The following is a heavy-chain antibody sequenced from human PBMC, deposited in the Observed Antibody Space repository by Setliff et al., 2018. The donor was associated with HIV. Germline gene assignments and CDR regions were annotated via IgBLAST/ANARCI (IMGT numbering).Heavy chain of an antibody. CDR3: ARGRDYTGSWFRPFYLDF. D-gene: IGHD3-3*01. Sequence: SETLSLTCAVYGGSFSAYHWSWIRQTPGKGLEWLGGINHSGSTAYNLALESRVSMSIDTSKNQFSLKLTSVTAADTAIYYCARGRDYTGSWFRPFYLDFWGHGNLVTVSS. J-gene: IGHJ4*01. CDR2: INHSGST. CDR1: GGSFSAYH. V-gene: IGHV4-34*01.